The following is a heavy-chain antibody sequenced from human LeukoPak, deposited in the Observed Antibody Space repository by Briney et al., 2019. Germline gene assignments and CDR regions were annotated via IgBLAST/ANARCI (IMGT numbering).Heavy chain of an antibody. CDR1: GGSISSSSYY. CDR2: IYYSGST. D-gene: IGHD3-3*01. CDR3: ARRGTIFGVVYLDY. Sequence: PSETLSLNCTVPGGSISSSSYYWVWIRQPPGKGPEWIVSIYYSGSTYYNPSLKSRITISVDTSKNQFSLKLSSVTAADTAVYYCARRGTIFGVVYLDYWGQGTLVTVSS. J-gene: IGHJ4*02. V-gene: IGHV4-39*01.